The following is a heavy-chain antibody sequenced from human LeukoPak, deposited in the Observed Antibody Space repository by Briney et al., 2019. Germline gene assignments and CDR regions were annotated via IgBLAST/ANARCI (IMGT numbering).Heavy chain of an antibody. CDR2: IKQDGSEK. CDR1: GFTFSNYW. V-gene: IGHV3-7*03. Sequence: GGSLRLSCAASGFTFSNYWMSWVRQAPGKGLEWVANIKQDGSEKHYVDSVKGRFTISTDNAKNSMDLQMNSLRAEDTAVYYCAKDILAAGLFFDYWGQGVLVTVSS. J-gene: IGHJ4*02. CDR3: AKDILAAGLFFDY. D-gene: IGHD6-13*01.